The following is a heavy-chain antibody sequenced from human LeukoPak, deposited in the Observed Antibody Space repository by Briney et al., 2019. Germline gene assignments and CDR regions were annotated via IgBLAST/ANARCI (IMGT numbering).Heavy chain of an antibody. CDR3: ARAIGYGSGSYFPVHDAFDI. CDR1: GGSISSYY. CDR2: IYYSGST. Sequence: PSETLSLTCTVSGGSISSYYWSWIRQPPGKGLEWIGYIYYSGSTNYNPSLKSRVTISVDTSKNQFSLKLSSVTAADTAVYYCARAIGYGSGSYFPVHDAFDIWGQGTMVTVSS. J-gene: IGHJ3*02. D-gene: IGHD3-10*01. V-gene: IGHV4-59*01.